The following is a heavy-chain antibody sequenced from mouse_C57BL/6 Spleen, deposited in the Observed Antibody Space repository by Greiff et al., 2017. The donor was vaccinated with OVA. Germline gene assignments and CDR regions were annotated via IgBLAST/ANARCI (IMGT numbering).Heavy chain of an antibody. CDR3: ARSLTGPGDY. D-gene: IGHD4-1*01. V-gene: IGHV3-6*01. J-gene: IGHJ4*01. Sequence: ESGPGLVKPSQSLSLTCSVTGYSITSGYYWNWIRQFPGNKLEWMGYISYDGSNNYNPSLKNRISITRDTSKNQFFLKLNSVTTEDTATYYCARSLTGPGDYWGQGTSVTVSS. CDR2: ISYDGSN. CDR1: GYSITSGYY.